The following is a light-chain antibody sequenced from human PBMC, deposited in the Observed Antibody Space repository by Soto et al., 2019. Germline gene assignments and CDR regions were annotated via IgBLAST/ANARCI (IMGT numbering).Light chain of an antibody. V-gene: IGLV1-40*01. J-gene: IGLJ2*01. CDR3: QSYDSSLSGDVV. CDR1: SSNIGAGYD. Sequence: QSVLPQPPSVSGAPGPRVTISCTGSSSNIGAGYDVHWYQQLPGTAPKLLIYGNSNRPSGVPDRFSGSKSGTSASLAITGLQAEDEADYYCQSYDSSLSGDVVFGGGTKVTVL. CDR2: GNS.